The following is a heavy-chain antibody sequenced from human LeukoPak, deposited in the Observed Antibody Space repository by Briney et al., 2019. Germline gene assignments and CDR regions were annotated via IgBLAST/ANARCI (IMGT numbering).Heavy chain of an antibody. J-gene: IGHJ6*02. CDR1: GGTFISYA. CDR2: IIPIFGTA. CDR3: ARDVRPYYYDSSGYGYYYYGMDV. V-gene: IGHV1-69*13. D-gene: IGHD3-22*01. Sequence: SVKVSCKASGGTFISYAISWVRQAPGQGLEWMGGIIPIFGTANYAQKFQGRVTITADESTSTAYMELSSLRSEDTAVYYCARDVRPYYYDSSGYGYYYYGMDVWGQGTTVTVSS.